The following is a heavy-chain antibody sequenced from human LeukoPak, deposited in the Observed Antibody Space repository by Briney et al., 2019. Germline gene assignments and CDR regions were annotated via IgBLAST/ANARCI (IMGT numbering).Heavy chain of an antibody. D-gene: IGHD3-10*01. CDR1: GFTFSSYA. J-gene: IGHJ6*02. V-gene: IGHV3-23*01. CDR3: AKDTRRDTYYYGSGSYYMDYYYYYGMDV. CDR2: ISGSGGST. Sequence: GGSLRLSCAASGFTFSSYAMSWVRQAPGKGLEWVSAISGSGGSTYYADSVKGRFTISRDNSKSTLYLQMNSLRAEDTAVYYCAKDTRRDTYYYGSGSYYMDYYYYYGMDVWGQGTTVTVSS.